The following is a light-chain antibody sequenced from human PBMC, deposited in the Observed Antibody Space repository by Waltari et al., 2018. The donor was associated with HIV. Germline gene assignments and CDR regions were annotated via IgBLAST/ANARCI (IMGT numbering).Light chain of an antibody. CDR3: SSYTSSSTYV. J-gene: IGLJ1*01. CDR2: DVS. CDR1: TSDVGGYRY. V-gene: IGLV2-14*03. Sequence: QSALTQPASVSGPPGQSITISSTGPTSDVGGYRYVSWYQQHPGKAPKLKIYDVSNRPSGVSNRFSGSKSGNTASLTISGLQAEDDAYYYCSSYTSSSTYVFGTGTKVTVL.